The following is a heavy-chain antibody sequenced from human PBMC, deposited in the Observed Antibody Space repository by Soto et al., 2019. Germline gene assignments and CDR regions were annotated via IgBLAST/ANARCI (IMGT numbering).Heavy chain of an antibody. Sequence: EVQLVESGGGLVQPGGSLRLSCAASGFTFSSYSMNWVRQAPGKGLEWVSYISSSSSTIYYAVSVKVRFTISRDNDKNGLYQQMNSQRDEDTAVYDCAREGYDNVPYYYYYGMDVWGQGTTVTVSS. CDR2: ISSSSSTI. CDR3: AREGYDNVPYYYYYGMDV. J-gene: IGHJ6*02. V-gene: IGHV3-48*02. D-gene: IGHD3-16*01. CDR1: GFTFSSYS.